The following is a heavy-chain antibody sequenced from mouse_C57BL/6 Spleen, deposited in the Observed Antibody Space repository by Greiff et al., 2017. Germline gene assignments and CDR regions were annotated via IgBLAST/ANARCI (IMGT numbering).Heavy chain of an antibody. CDR3: AKGLTGWYFDV. D-gene: IGHD4-1*01. J-gene: IGHJ1*03. CDR1: GYSITSGYY. CDR2: ISYDGSN. V-gene: IGHV3-6*01. Sequence: VQLKQSGPGLVKPSQSLSLTCSVTGYSITSGYYWNWIRQFPGNKLEWMGYISYDGSNNYNPSLKNRISITRDTSKNQFFLKLNSVTTEDTATYYCAKGLTGWYFDVWGTGTTVTVSS.